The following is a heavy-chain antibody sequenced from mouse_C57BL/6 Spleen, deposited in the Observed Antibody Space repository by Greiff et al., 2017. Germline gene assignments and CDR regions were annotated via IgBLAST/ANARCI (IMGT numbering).Heavy chain of an antibody. CDR1: GFTFSSYA. CDR3: ARHYGSRGFDY. V-gene: IGHV5-4*03. Sequence: EVKLVESGGGLVKPGGSLKLSCAASGFTFSSYAMSWVRQTPEKRLEWVATLSDGGSYTDYPNNVKGRFTISRDNAKNNRYLQRSHLKSEDTAMYYCARHYGSRGFDYWGQGTTLTVSS. J-gene: IGHJ2*01. D-gene: IGHD1-1*01. CDR2: LSDGGSYT.